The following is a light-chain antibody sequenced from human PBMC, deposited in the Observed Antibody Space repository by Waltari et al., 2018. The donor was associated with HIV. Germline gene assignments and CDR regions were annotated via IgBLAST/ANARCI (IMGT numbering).Light chain of an antibody. J-gene: IGLJ2*01. Sequence: GQSVTISCTGTSRDIGGYNFVSWYQHHPGKAPKLLIYEVTKRPSGVPDRFSGSKSGNTASLTVAGLQADDEADYSCSSYAGSNYFVVFGGGTKLTVL. CDR1: SRDIGGYNF. CDR2: EVT. V-gene: IGLV2-8*01. CDR3: SSYAGSNYFVV.